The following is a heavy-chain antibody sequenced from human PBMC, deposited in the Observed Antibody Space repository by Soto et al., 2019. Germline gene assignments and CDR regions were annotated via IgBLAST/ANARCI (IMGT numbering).Heavy chain of an antibody. Sequence: QLQLQESGPGLVKPSETLSLTCTVSGGSISSSSYYWGWIRQPPGKGLEWIGSIYYSGSTYYNPSLKSRVTISVDTSKNQFSLKLSSVTAADTAVYYCAKELWSGYYDAFDIWGQGTMVTVSS. J-gene: IGHJ3*02. V-gene: IGHV4-39*01. CDR2: IYYSGST. CDR1: GGSISSSSYY. CDR3: AKELWSGYYDAFDI. D-gene: IGHD3-3*01.